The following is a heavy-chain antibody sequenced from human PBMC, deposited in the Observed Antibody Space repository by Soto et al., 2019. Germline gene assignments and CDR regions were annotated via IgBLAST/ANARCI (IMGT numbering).Heavy chain of an antibody. CDR3: ASRAGWGRELVLSSWFVP. CDR1: GRPISSSTYY. Sequence: QLQLQESGPGLVKPSETLSLTCTVSGRPISSSTYYWGWIRQPPGKGLERIGTIYYCGSTYYTPSLKSRVTIPVDTSQILFALKLSSVTAAVTAVYYCASRAGWGRELVLSSWFVPWGQGTLVSVSS. V-gene: IGHV4-39*01. CDR2: IYYCGST. D-gene: IGHD1-26*01. J-gene: IGHJ5*02.